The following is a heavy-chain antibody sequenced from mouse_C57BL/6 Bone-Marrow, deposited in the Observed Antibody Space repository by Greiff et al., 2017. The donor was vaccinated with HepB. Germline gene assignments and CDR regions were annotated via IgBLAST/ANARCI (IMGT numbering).Heavy chain of an antibody. V-gene: IGHV5-16*01. CDR1: GFTFSDYY. J-gene: IGHJ1*03. CDR2: FNYDGSST. CDR3: AREHYGSSFWYFDV. D-gene: IGHD1-1*01. Sequence: EVMLVESEGGLVQPGSSMKLSCTASGFTFSDYYMAWVRQVPEKGLEWVANFNYDGSSTYYLDTLKSRFSISRDNAENILYLQMSSLKSEDTATYYCAREHYGSSFWYFDVWGRGTTDTVST.